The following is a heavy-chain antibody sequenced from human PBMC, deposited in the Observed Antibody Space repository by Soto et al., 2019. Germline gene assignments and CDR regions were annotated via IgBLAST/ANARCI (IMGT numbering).Heavy chain of an antibody. Sequence: GGSLRLSCEASGITFSSYAMSWVRQAPGKGLEWDSGLSGSGGRTYYADSVKDRCTISRDNAKNTPYVQMSSLRAAYTAVYYCAKVGGYYDILMDYWGQGTLVTVSS. CDR3: AKVGGYYDILMDY. CDR1: GITFSSYA. CDR2: LSGSGGRT. D-gene: IGHD3-9*01. J-gene: IGHJ4*02. V-gene: IGHV3-23*01.